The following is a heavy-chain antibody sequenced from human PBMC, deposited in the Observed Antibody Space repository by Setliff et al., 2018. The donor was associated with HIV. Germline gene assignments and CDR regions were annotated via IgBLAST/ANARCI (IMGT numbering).Heavy chain of an antibody. D-gene: IGHD3-9*01. CDR2: IYTAGAI. CDR1: GGSISSGNYY. CDR3: ARDDYDILTGYSGVDY. V-gene: IGHV4-61*09. J-gene: IGHJ4*02. Sequence: TLSLTCSVSGGSISSGNYYWGWTRQPAGKGLEWIGHIYTAGAIKYNPSLKSRITISVDKSKNQFSLKLNSVTAADTAVYYCARDDYDILTGYSGVDYWGQGTLVTVSS.